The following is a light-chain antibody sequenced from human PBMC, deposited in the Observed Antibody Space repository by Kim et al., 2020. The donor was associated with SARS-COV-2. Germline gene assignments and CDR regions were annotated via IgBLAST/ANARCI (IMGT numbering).Light chain of an antibody. Sequence: DIVMTQSPDSLAVSLGERATINCKSSQSVLYSSNNQNYLAWYQQKPRQPPKLLIYWASTRESGVPDRFSGSGSGTDFTLTISSLQAEDVAVYYCQQYYSTPPTFGGGTKVDIK. CDR2: WAS. J-gene: IGKJ4*01. CDR1: QSVLYSSNNQNY. V-gene: IGKV4-1*01. CDR3: QQYYSTPPT.